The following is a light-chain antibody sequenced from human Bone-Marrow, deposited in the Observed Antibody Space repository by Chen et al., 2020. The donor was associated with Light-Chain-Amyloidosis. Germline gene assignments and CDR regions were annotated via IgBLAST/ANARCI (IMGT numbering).Light chain of an antibody. V-gene: IGKV3-20*01. J-gene: IGKJ1*01. CDR3: QQYGASPWT. Sequence: EIVLTQSPGTMSLSPGESATLSCSTSQRVSSSDLAWYQHTPGQAPRLLIYGAASTATVIADRLSGSESGTDFTRTFSRLVAEDSAVYYCQQYGASPWTFGQGTKVKIK. CDR1: QRVSSSD. CDR2: GAA.